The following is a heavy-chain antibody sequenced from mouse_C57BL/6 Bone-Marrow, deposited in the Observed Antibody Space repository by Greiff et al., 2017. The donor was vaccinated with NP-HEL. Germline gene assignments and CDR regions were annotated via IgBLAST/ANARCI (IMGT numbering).Heavy chain of an antibody. Sequence: QVQLKESGPGLVQPSQSLSITCTVSGFSLTSYGVHWVRQSPGKGLEWLGVIWSGGSTDYNAAFISRLSISKDNSKSHVFFKMNSLQADDTAIYYCARGAYFDYWGQGTTLTVSS. V-gene: IGHV2-2*01. CDR1: GFSLTSYG. J-gene: IGHJ2*01. CDR2: IWSGGST. CDR3: ARGAYFDY.